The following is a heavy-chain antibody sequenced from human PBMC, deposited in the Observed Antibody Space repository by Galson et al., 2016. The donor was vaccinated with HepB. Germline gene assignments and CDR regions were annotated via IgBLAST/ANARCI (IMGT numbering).Heavy chain of an antibody. Sequence: SLRPSCAASGFTFSGYAMAWVRQAPGKGLEWVSGMSDSDDIYYAPTVKGRFTISRDNSKNTVYLQLTSLRAEDTAVYYCAKDKRGHSSAWYWYFDYWGPGTLVSVSS. CDR2: MSDSDDI. D-gene: IGHD6-13*01. V-gene: IGHV3-23*01. CDR1: GFTFSGYA. CDR3: AKDKRGHSSAWYWYFDY. J-gene: IGHJ4*02.